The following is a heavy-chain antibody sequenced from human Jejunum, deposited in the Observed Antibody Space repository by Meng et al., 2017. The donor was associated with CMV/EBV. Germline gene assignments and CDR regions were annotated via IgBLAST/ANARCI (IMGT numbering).Heavy chain of an antibody. CDR3: AIEGGVVTDYAASDY. CDR1: FTLPNPG. J-gene: IGHJ4*02. CDR2: MHYDGSYK. Sequence: FTLPNPGVHWIRQAPGKGLEWVAMMHYDGSYKFYADSVKGRVTISVDYSKNTVYLQMISLRVEDTAVYYCAIEGGVVTDYAASDYWGQGTLVTVSS. D-gene: IGHD4/OR15-4a*01. V-gene: IGHV3-30*02.